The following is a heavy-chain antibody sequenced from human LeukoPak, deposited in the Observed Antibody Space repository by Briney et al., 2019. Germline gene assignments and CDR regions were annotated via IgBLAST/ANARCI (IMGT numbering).Heavy chain of an antibody. CDR1: GFTFSSYE. Sequence: GGSLRLSCAASGFTFSSYEMNWVRQAPGKGLEWVSYISSSGNTIYYADSVKGRFTISRDNAKNSLYLQMNSLRAEDTAVYYCAELGIAMIGGVWGKGTTVTISS. J-gene: IGHJ6*04. CDR2: ISSSGNTI. CDR3: AELGIAMIGGV. V-gene: IGHV3-48*03. D-gene: IGHD3-10*02.